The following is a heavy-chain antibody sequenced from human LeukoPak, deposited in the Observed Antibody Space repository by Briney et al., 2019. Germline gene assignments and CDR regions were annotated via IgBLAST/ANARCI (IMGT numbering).Heavy chain of an antibody. V-gene: IGHV3-48*02. CDR2: ISSSSSTI. CDR1: GFTFSSYS. D-gene: IGHD1-26*01. Sequence: TGGSLRLSCAASGFTFSSYSMNWVRQAPGKGLEWVSYISSSSSTIYYADSVKGRFTISRDNAKNSLYLQMNSLRDEDTAVYYCARDFVYSGSYYDYYYGMAVWGQGTTVTVSS. J-gene: IGHJ6*02. CDR3: ARDFVYSGSYYDYYYGMAV.